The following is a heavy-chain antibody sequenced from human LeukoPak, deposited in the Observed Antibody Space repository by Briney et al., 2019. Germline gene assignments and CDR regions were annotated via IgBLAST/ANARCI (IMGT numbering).Heavy chain of an antibody. Sequence: PGGSLRLSCAASGLTFSSYWMHWVRQAPGKGLVWVSRINSDGSSTSYADSVKGRFTISRDNAKNTLYLQMNSLRAEDTAVYYCARGLNGDFWSGYYTGTFDYWGQGTLVTVSS. J-gene: IGHJ4*02. CDR1: GLTFSSYW. CDR3: ARGLNGDFWSGYYTGTFDY. V-gene: IGHV3-74*01. CDR2: INSDGSST. D-gene: IGHD3-3*01.